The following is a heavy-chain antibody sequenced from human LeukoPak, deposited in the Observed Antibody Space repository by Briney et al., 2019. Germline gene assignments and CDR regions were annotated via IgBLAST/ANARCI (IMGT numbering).Heavy chain of an antibody. D-gene: IGHD6-19*01. Sequence: GGSLRLSCAASGFTFSNSAMSWVRQAPGKGLEWVSTLSGSGITSYYADSVKGRFTISRDNSKNTLYLQMNSLRAEDTAVYYCAKGIYSSGWSYFDYWGHGTLVTVSS. V-gene: IGHV3-23*01. CDR3: AKGIYSSGWSYFDY. CDR1: GFTFSNSA. CDR2: LSGSGITS. J-gene: IGHJ4*01.